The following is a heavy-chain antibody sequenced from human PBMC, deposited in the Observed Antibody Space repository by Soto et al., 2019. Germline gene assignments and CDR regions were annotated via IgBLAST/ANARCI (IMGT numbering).Heavy chain of an antibody. CDR1: GFTFTTYP. V-gene: IGHV3-23*01. D-gene: IGHD6-13*01. Sequence: EVQLLESGEGLVQPGGSLRLSGPPPGFTFTTYPLSWVRQLQGKGLEWVSAISGSGGRTYYANSVKGRFTISRDNSKNTLYLQMNSLRAEDTAVYYCAYSSTPFDYWGQGTLVTVSS. CDR3: AYSSTPFDY. CDR2: ISGSGGRT. J-gene: IGHJ4*02.